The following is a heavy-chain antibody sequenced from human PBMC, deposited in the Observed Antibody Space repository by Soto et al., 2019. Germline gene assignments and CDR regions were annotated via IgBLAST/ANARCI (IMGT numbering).Heavy chain of an antibody. CDR1: GGYFSGYY. Sequence: SETLSLTCAVYGGYFSGYYWSWIRQPPGKGLEWIGEINHSGSTNYNPSLKSRVTISVDTSKNQFSLKLSSVTAADTAVYYCARGWQYLNYYYYYYMDVWGKGTTVTVSS. D-gene: IGHD4-4*01. J-gene: IGHJ6*03. V-gene: IGHV4-34*01. CDR3: ARGWQYLNYYYYYYMDV. CDR2: INHSGST.